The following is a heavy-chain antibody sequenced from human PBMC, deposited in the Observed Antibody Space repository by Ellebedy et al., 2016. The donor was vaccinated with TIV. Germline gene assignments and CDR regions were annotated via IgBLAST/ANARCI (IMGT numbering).Heavy chain of an antibody. CDR3: VRDSELVFV. V-gene: IGHV3-48*03. CDR1: GYTFSYYE. CDR2: ISTSGRSQ. J-gene: IGHJ6*02. D-gene: IGHD2-8*02. Sequence: PGGSLRLSCAASGYTFSYYEMNSVRQAPGKGLEWVSHISTSGRSQYSTDSVKGRFTISRDHAKKSLYLKMINLRVEDTAVYYCVRDSELVFVWGQGTTVTVSS.